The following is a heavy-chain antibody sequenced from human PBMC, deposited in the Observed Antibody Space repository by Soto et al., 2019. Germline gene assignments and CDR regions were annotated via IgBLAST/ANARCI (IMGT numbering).Heavy chain of an antibody. CDR3: ARGRSNDFVSSPPPMFDP. Sequence: GGSLRLSCVASGFNFETHDMHWVRQVTGKGLEWVAGIGTLFDRFYPDSVKGRFTISRENAKTSVFLQMNKLRTGDTGMYYCARGRSNDFVSSPPPMFDPRGQGTLVTVSS. CDR2: IGTLFDR. J-gene: IGHJ5*02. CDR1: GFNFETHD. D-gene: IGHD1-1*01. V-gene: IGHV3-13*01.